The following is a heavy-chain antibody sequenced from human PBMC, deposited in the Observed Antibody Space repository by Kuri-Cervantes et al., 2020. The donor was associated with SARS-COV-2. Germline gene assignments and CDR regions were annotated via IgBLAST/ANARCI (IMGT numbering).Heavy chain of an antibody. Sequence: GESLKISCAASGFTFSSYAMSWVRQAPGKGLEWVSAISGSGGSTYYAGSVKGRFTISRDNSKNTLYLQTNSLRAEDTAVYYCAKLAGSNYFYYYGMDVWGQGTTVTVSS. J-gene: IGHJ6*02. V-gene: IGHV3-23*01. CDR3: AKLAGSNYFYYYGMDV. CDR1: GFTFSSYA. CDR2: ISGSGGST. D-gene: IGHD4-11*01.